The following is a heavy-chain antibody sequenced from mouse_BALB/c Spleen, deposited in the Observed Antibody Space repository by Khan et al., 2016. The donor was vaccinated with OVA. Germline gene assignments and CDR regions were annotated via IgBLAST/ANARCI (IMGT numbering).Heavy chain of an antibody. Sequence: VQLVESGPGLVAPSQSLSITCTISVFSLTNYGVHWVRQPPGKGLEWLVVIWNDGNTAYNSALKSRLTISKDNSKSQVFLKMNSLQTDDTAMYFCARQPYYHYNIMDYWGQGTSVTVSS. CDR3: ARQPYYHYNIMDY. J-gene: IGHJ4*01. D-gene: IGHD2-10*01. CDR2: IWNDGNT. CDR1: VFSLTNYG. V-gene: IGHV2-6-1*01.